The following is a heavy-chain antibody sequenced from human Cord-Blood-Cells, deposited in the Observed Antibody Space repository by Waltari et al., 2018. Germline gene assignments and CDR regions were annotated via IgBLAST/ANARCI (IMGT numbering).Heavy chain of an antibody. CDR3: ARAIGSSGWYFDY. J-gene: IGHJ4*02. Sequence: QVQLQQWGAGLLKPSETLSLTWSVDGGSFSGYYWRWLRQPPGKGLEWIGEINHSGSTNYNPSLKSRVTISVDTSKNQFSLKLSSVTAADTAVYYCARAIGSSGWYFDYWGQGTLVTVSS. V-gene: IGHV4-34*01. CDR2: INHSGST. D-gene: IGHD6-19*01. CDR1: GGSFSGYY.